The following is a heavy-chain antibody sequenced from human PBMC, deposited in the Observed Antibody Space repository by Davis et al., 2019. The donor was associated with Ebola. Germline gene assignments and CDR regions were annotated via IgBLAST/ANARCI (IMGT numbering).Heavy chain of an antibody. D-gene: IGHD1-14*01. CDR3: AKDENGPENY. CDR1: GFTVSSNY. CDR2: IYSGGST. J-gene: IGHJ4*02. V-gene: IGHV3-53*01. Sequence: GESLKISCAASGFTVSSNYMSWVRQAPGKGLEWVSVIYSGGSTYYADSVKGRFTISRDNSKNTLYLQMNSLRAEDTAVYYCAKDENGPENYWGQGTLVTVSS.